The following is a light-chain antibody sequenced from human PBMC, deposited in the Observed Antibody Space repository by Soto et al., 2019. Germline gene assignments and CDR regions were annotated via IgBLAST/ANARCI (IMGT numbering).Light chain of an antibody. CDR1: QSLLHSNGYNY. V-gene: IGKV2-28*01. CDR3: MQTLQTPVT. Sequence: DMVMTHSPLSLPVTPGEPASISCRSSQSLLHSNGYNYLDWYGQKPGQPPQLLISLGSNRDSGVPDRFSGSGSGTDFTLKIITVEDEDVGVYYCMQTLQTPVTFGGGTKVEIK. J-gene: IGKJ4*01. CDR2: LGS.